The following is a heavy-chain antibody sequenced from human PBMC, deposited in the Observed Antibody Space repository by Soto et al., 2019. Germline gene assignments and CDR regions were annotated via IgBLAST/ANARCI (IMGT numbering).Heavy chain of an antibody. J-gene: IGHJ6*03. Sequence: GGSLRLSCAASGFTFSSYAMSWVRQAPGKGLEWVSAISGSGGSTYYADSVKGRFTISRDNSKNTLYLQMNSLRAEDTAVYYCAKRGYSYGPDYYYYYYMDVWGKGTTVTVSS. CDR1: GFTFSSYA. V-gene: IGHV3-23*01. CDR3: AKRGYSYGPDYYYYYYMDV. CDR2: ISGSGGST. D-gene: IGHD5-18*01.